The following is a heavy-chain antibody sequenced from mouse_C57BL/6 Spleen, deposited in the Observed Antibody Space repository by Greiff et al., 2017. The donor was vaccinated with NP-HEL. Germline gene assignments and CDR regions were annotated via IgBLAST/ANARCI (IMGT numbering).Heavy chain of an antibody. CDR1: GFTFSDYY. CDR3: ARASYDYEDYAMDY. CDR2: INYDGSST. V-gene: IGHV5-16*01. Sequence: EVKLVESEGGLVQPGSSMKLSCTASGFTFSDYYMAWVRQVPEKGLEWVANINYDGSSTYYLDSLKSRFIISRDNAKNILYLQMSSLKSEDTATYYCARASYDYEDYAMDYWGQGTSVTVSS. D-gene: IGHD2-4*01. J-gene: IGHJ4*01.